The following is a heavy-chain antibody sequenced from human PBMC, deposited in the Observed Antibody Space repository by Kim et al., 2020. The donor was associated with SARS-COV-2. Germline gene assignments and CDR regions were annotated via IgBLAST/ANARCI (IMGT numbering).Heavy chain of an antibody. CDR3: ARDMNSYGSGWYYGMDV. D-gene: IGHD3-10*01. V-gene: IGHV4-59*01. J-gene: IGHJ6*02. Sequence: LKSRVSISVDTSKNQFSLKLSSVTAADTAVYYCARDMNSYGSGWYYGMDVWGQGTTVTVSS.